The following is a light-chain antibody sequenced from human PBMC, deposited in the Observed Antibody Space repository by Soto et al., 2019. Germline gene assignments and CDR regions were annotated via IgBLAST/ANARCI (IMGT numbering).Light chain of an antibody. CDR3: MQGLQSPPT. V-gene: IGKV2-28*01. Sequence: DIVMTQSPLSLPFTPEDPASTSSRFSQSLLLSNENNYLDWYLQKPGQSPQLLIYWGSNRASGVPDRFSGSGSGTDFTLKINRVEAEDVGVYFCMQGLQSPPTFGQGTKVEIK. CDR1: QSLLLSNENNY. J-gene: IGKJ1*01. CDR2: WGS.